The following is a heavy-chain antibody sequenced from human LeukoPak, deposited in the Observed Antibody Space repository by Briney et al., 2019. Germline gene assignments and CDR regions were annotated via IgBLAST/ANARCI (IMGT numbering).Heavy chain of an antibody. V-gene: IGHV3-30*03. CDR2: MSYDATNK. J-gene: IGHJ1*01. CDR3: AGQGAMTTRVDYFLH. Sequence: GRSLRLSCAASGFTFSSYGVHWVRQAPGKGLEWVAIMSYDATNKYYADFVKGRFTISRDNSKNTLYLHMNSLRAEDTAMYYCAGQGAMTTRVDYFLHWGQGTLVTVSS. CDR1: GFTFSSYG. D-gene: IGHD1-26*01.